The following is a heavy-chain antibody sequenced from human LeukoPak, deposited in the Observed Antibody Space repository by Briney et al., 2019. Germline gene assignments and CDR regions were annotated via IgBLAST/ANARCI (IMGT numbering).Heavy chain of an antibody. CDR3: ARTKPGAVPGDFDY. V-gene: IGHV4-59*01. CDR1: GGSISSYY. J-gene: IGHJ4*02. CDR2: IYYSGST. Sequence: SETLSLTCTVSGGSISSYYWSWIRQPPGKGLEWIGYIYYSGSTNYNPSLKSRVTISVDTSKNQFSLKLSSVTAAGTAVYYCARTKPGAVPGDFDYWGQGTLVTVSS. D-gene: IGHD6-19*01.